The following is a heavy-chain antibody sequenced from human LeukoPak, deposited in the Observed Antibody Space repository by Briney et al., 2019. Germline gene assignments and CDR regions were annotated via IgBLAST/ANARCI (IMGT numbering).Heavy chain of an antibody. J-gene: IGHJ6*02. Sequence: SVKVSCKVSGYTLTELSMFWVRQAPGKGLEWMGRFDPEDGKTVYAQKFQGRVTMTEDTSTDTAYMELSSLRSEDTAVYYCATGYLVTAGLMDVWGQGTTVTVSS. CDR3: ATGYLVTAGLMDV. D-gene: IGHD3-9*01. V-gene: IGHV1-24*01. CDR1: GYTLTELS. CDR2: FDPEDGKT.